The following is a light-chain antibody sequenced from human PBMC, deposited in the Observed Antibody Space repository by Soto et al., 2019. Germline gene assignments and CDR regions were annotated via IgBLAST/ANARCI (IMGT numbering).Light chain of an antibody. CDR3: QHYNNWPLYT. CDR1: QRVSSN. CDR2: GAS. Sequence: EIVMTQSPATLSVFPGERATLSCRASQRVSSNLAWYQQRPGQAPRLLIYGASTRATGIPARFSGSGSGTEFTLTISSLQSEDFAAYYCQHYNNWPLYTFGQGTKVDIK. J-gene: IGKJ2*01. V-gene: IGKV3-15*01.